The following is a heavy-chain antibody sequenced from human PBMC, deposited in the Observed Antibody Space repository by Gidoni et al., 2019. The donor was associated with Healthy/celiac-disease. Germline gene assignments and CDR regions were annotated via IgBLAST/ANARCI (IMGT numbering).Heavy chain of an antibody. CDR3: ARHTYSSGWVYPGAFDI. CDR2: IYYSGST. J-gene: IGHJ3*02. CDR1: GGSISSSSYY. V-gene: IGHV4-39*01. D-gene: IGHD6-19*01. Sequence: QLQLQESGPGLVQPSETLSLTCTVSGGSISSSSYYWGWIRQPPGKGLEWIGSIYYSGSTYYNPSLKSRVTISVDTSKNQFSLKLSSVTAADTAVYYCARHTYSSGWVYPGAFDIWGQGTMVTVSS.